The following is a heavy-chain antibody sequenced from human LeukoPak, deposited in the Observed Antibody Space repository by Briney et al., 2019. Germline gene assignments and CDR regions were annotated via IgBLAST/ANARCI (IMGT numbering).Heavy chain of an antibody. J-gene: IGHJ4*02. CDR1: GFTFSSYA. CDR2: IYSGGTT. D-gene: IGHD4-17*01. V-gene: IGHV3-66*01. Sequence: GGSLRLSCAASGFTFSSYAMSWVRQAPGKGLEWVSFIYSGGTTFYADSVKDRFTISRDNSKNMLYLQMSSLRAEDTAVYYCARGDFGDYEGLGYYFDYWGQGTLVTVSS. CDR3: ARGDFGDYEGLGYYFDY.